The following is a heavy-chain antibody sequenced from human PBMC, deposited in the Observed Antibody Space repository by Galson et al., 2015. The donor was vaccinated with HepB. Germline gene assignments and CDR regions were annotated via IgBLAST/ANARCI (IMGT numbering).Heavy chain of an antibody. D-gene: IGHD3-3*01. CDR3: AREAGYDFWSGYPIASYYYVMDV. V-gene: IGHV1-46*01. CDR1: GYTFTSYY. CDR2: INPSRGST. Sequence: SVKVSCKASGYTFTSYYMNWVRQAPGQGLEWMGIINPSRGSTSYAQKFQGRVTMTRDTSTSTAYMELRSLRSEDTAVYYCAREAGYDFWSGYPIASYYYVMDVWCQATTVTVSS. J-gene: IGHJ6*02.